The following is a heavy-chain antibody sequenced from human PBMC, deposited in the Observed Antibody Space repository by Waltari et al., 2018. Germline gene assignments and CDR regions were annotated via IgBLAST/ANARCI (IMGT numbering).Heavy chain of an antibody. CDR3: GRIAFGDDGGYFQH. D-gene: IGHD4-17*01. CDR2: MAYRGST. J-gene: IGHJ1*01. Sequence: QLQLQESGTGLVKPSETLSLTCTVSGGSISSNYNWGWIRQPPGKGLEWMGNMAYRGSTFYNPSLKSRVTISLDTWSNQFSLRLSSVGAADTAVYFCGRIAFGDDGGYFQHWGQGTLVTVSS. CDR1: GGSISSNYN. V-gene: IGHV4-39*01.